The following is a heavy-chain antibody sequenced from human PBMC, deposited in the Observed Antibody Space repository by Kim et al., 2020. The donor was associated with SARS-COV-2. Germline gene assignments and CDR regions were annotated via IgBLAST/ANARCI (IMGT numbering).Heavy chain of an antibody. Sequence: GGSLRLSCAASGFTFSTYWMHWVRQAPGKGLVWVSRINGDGSDTSYADSVKGRFTISRDNAKNTLYLQMNSLRAEDTAVYYCVRDSPHVQELFDCWGQGTLVTVSS. D-gene: IGHD1-7*01. CDR2: INGDGSDT. CDR3: VRDSPHVQELFDC. CDR1: GFTFSTYW. V-gene: IGHV3-74*01. J-gene: IGHJ4*02.